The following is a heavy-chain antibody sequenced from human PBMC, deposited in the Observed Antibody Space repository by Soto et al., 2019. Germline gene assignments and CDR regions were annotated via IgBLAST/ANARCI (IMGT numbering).Heavy chain of an antibody. V-gene: IGHV1-2*02. D-gene: IGHD6-6*01. CDR1: GFSFTGYY. CDR3: AKDSKRQLAYWLDP. CDR2: INAHSGGT. Sequence: ASVKVSCKASGFSFTGYYIHWLRQAPGQGLEWMGWINAHSGGTEYAQKFQGRVTLTRDTSIATAYLTLTSLTSDDTALYYCAKDSKRQLAYWLDPWGQGTQVPVYS. J-gene: IGHJ5*02.